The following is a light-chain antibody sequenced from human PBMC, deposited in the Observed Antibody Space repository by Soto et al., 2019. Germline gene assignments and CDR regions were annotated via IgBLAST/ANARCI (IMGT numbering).Light chain of an antibody. CDR3: SSYAGSNIDV. V-gene: IGLV2-8*01. CDR2: EVS. Sequence: QSALTQPPSASGSPGQSVTISCTGTSSDVGGYNYVSWYQQHPGKAPKLMIYEVSKRPSGVPDRFSGSKSGNTASLTVSGLQAEDEADYYCSSYAGSNIDVFGTGTKVTV. CDR1: SSDVGGYNY. J-gene: IGLJ1*01.